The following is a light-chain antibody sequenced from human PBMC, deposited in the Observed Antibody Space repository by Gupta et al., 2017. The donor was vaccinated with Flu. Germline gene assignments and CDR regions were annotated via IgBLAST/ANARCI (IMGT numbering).Light chain of an antibody. CDR3: QQYNDWPLHT. CDR2: GSF. J-gene: IGKJ2*01. Sequence: EIVMTQSPATLSVSPGERVTLSCRASQSVSSNLAWYQKKPGQAPRLLIYGSFTRAAGIPGRFSGSGSGTEFTLTISSLQSEDFAIYYCQQYNDWPLHTFGQGTRLEIK. V-gene: IGKV3-15*01. CDR1: QSVSSN.